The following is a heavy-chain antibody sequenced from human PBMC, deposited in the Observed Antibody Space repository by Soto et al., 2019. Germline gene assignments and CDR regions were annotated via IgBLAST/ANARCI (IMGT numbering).Heavy chain of an antibody. CDR1: GFTFSSYS. CDR2: ISSSSSYI. D-gene: IGHD6-6*01. Sequence: GGSLRLSCAASGFTFSSYSMNWVRQAPGKGLEWVSSISSSSSYIYYADSVKGRFTISRDNAKNSLYLQMNSLRAEDTAVYYCASMQLGADYYYGMDVWGQGTTVTVSS. CDR3: ASMQLGADYYYGMDV. V-gene: IGHV3-21*01. J-gene: IGHJ6*02.